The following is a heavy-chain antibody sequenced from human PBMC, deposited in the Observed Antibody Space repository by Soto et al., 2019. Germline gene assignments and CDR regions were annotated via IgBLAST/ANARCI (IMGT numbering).Heavy chain of an antibody. CDR2: IKNRANNYVT. J-gene: IGHJ4*02. CDR1: GFTLSGSA. D-gene: IGHD3-3*01. V-gene: IGHV3-73*01. CDR3: TRLEGHSFGFDY. Sequence: PGGSLRLSCAASGFTLSGSAVHWVRQASGKGLEWVGRIKNRANNYVTAYAASVKGRFTVSRDDSKNTAYLQMDSLKIEDTAVYYCTRLEGHSFGFDYWGLGTLVTVSS.